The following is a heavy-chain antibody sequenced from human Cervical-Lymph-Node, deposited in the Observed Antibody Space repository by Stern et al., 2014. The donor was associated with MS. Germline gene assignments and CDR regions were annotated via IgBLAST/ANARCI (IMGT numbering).Heavy chain of an antibody. V-gene: IGHV1-46*01. CDR3: ARGYSYGRPRFEF. D-gene: IGHD2-15*01. Sequence: DQLVESGAEVKKPGASVQVSCKASGYTFSNYYMHWVRQAPGQGPEWMAMINPSGGGATYAPKFQGRLPVTRDTSTSTVHLQLSSLRSEDTAIYYCARGYSYGRPRFEFWGQGSLVTVSS. J-gene: IGHJ4*02. CDR1: GYTFSNYY. CDR2: INPSGGGA.